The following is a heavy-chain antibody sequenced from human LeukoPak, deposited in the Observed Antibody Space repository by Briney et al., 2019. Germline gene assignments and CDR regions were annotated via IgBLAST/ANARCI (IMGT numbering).Heavy chain of an antibody. CDR1: GYSFTSYW. J-gene: IGHJ6*02. Sequence: GESLKISCKGSGYSFTSYWIGWVRQMPGKGLERMGIIYPGDSDTRYSPSFQGQVTISADKSISTAYLQWSSLKASDTAMYYCARHSDIVVVPAAIKGRNYYYYGMDVWGQGTTVTVSS. V-gene: IGHV5-51*01. D-gene: IGHD2-2*02. CDR3: ARHSDIVVVPAAIKGRNYYYYGMDV. CDR2: IYPGDSDT.